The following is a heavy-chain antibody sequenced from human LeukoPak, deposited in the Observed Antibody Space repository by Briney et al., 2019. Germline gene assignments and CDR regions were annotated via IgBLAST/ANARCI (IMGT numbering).Heavy chain of an antibody. D-gene: IGHD2-15*01. V-gene: IGHV3-33*01. CDR3: ARDYGVVVAATIYYYYGMDV. Sequence: GGSLRLSCAASGFVFSTYGMHWVRQAPGKGLEWVAVIWDDGSNQYYVDSVRGRFTISRDNSKNTLYLQMNSLRAEDTAVYYCARDYGVVVAATIYYYYGMDVWGQGTTVTISS. J-gene: IGHJ6*02. CDR1: GFVFSTYG. CDR2: IWDDGSNQ.